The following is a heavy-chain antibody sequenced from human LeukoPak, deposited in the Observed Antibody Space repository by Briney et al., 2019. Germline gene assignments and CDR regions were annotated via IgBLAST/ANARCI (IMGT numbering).Heavy chain of an antibody. CDR1: GFAFSNYS. CDR2: ISTTRSDI. D-gene: IGHD6-19*01. J-gene: IGHJ4*02. CDR3: ARLPYSTGTFDY. Sequence: PGGSLRLSCAASGFAFSNYSMNWVRQAPGRGLEWISFISTTRSDIYYADSVKGRFTISRDNAKNSLYLQMNSPRAEDTAVYYCARLPYSTGTFDYWGQGTLVTVSS. V-gene: IGHV3-21*01.